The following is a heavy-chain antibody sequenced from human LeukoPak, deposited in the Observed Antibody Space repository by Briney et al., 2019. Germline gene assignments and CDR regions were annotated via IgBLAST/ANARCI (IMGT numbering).Heavy chain of an antibody. V-gene: IGHV3-23*01. J-gene: IGHJ4*02. CDR2: ISGSGGST. CDR3: AKDSQYYFDY. CDR1: GFTFSSFA. Sequence: GGSLRLSCAASGFTFSSFAMSWVRQAPGKGLEWVSFISGSGGSTYYADSVKGRFTISRDNSKNTLYLQMNSLRAEDTAIYYCAKDSQYYFDYWGQGTLVTVSS.